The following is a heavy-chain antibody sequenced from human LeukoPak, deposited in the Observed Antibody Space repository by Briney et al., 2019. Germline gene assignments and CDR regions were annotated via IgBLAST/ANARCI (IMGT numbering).Heavy chain of an antibody. J-gene: IGHJ4*02. CDR3: ARADSSGYYLSY. Sequence: GSLRLSCAASGFTFSSYSMNWVRQAPGKGLEWVSSISSSSSYIYYADSVKGRFTISRDNAKNSLYLQMNSLRAEDTAVYYCARADSSGYYLSYWGQGTLVTVSS. CDR2: ISSSSSYI. D-gene: IGHD3-22*01. V-gene: IGHV3-21*01. CDR1: GFTFSSYS.